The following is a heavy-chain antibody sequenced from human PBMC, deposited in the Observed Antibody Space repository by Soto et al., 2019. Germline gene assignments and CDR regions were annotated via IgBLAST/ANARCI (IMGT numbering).Heavy chain of an antibody. J-gene: IGHJ4*02. CDR2: INPSDGNR. CDR1: GGSFSSYA. Sequence: ASVKVSCTASGGSFSSYAISWVRQAPGQGLEWMGWINPSDGNRNFAQKFEDRVTMTTATSTNTVFLELRSLKSDDTAIYYCARDRLRGYDSSGFYSWGQGTMVTVS. CDR3: ARDRLRGYDSSGFYS. D-gene: IGHD3-22*01. V-gene: IGHV1-18*01.